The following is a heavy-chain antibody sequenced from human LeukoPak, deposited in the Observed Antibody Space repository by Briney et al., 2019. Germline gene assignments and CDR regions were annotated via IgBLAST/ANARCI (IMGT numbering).Heavy chain of an antibody. CDR2: IGDNDRST. CDR3: AKDPSWYNWKFSGDY. Sequence: GRSLRPSCAASGFTFSIYNMHWVRQAPGKGLEWVASIGDNDRSTYYADSVKGRFIISRDNSKSTLYLQMNSLRAEDTAVYYCAKDPSWYNWKFSGDYWGQGTLVTVSS. D-gene: IGHD1-20*01. CDR1: GFTFSIYN. V-gene: IGHV3-23*01. J-gene: IGHJ4*02.